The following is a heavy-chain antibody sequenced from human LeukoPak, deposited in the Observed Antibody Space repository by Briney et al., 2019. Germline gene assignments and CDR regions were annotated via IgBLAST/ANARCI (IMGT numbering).Heavy chain of an antibody. D-gene: IGHD5-24*01. J-gene: IGHJ3*02. CDR2: ISSSSSYI. CDR1: GFTYSSYS. Sequence: GGSLRLXCAASGFTYSSYSMNWVRRAPGKGLEWVSSISSSSSYIYYADSVKGRFTISRDNAKNSLYLQMNSLRAEDTAVYYCAKSRSGSQDAFDIWGQGTMVTVSS. V-gene: IGHV3-21*01. CDR3: AKSRSGSQDAFDI.